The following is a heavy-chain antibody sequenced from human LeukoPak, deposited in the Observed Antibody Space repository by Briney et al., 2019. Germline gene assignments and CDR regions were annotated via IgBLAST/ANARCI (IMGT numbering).Heavy chain of an antibody. CDR2: IYYSGST. V-gene: IGHV4-59*08. CDR1: GGSISSYY. D-gene: IGHD6-19*01. CDR3: ATTAASGWYGDAFDI. J-gene: IGHJ3*02. Sequence: SETLSLICTVSGGSISSYYWSWIRQPPGKGLEWIGYIYYSGSTNYNPSLKSRVTISVDTSKNQFSLKLSSVTAADTAVYYCATTAASGWYGDAFDIWGQGTMVTVSS.